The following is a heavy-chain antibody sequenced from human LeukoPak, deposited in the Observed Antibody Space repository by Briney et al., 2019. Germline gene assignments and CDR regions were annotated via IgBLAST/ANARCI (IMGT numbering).Heavy chain of an antibody. J-gene: IGHJ6*03. CDR1: GGSISSSGYY. CDR2: IYYSGST. D-gene: IGHD5-24*01. V-gene: IGHV4-61*05. CDR3: ARQRLDGFPGLDYYYYMDV. Sequence: SETLSLTCTVSGGSISSSGYYWGWIRQPPGKGLEWIGYIYYSGSTNYNPSLKSRVIISVDTSKNQFSLKLSSVTAADTAVYYCARQRLDGFPGLDYYYYMDVWGKGTTVTVSS.